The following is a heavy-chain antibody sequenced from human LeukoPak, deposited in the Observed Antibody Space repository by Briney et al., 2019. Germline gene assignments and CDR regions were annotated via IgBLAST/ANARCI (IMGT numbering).Heavy chain of an antibody. J-gene: IGHJ4*02. CDR2: IWYDGSNK. V-gene: IGHV3-33*08. D-gene: IGHD6-19*01. CDR3: ARTIAVAGPYYFDY. Sequence: AGGSLRLSCAASGFTVSSNYMSWVRQAPGKGLEWVAVIWYDGSNKYYAESVKGRFTISRDNSKNTLFLQMNSLRADDTAVYYCARTIAVAGPYYFDYWGQGTLVTVSS. CDR1: GFTVSSNY.